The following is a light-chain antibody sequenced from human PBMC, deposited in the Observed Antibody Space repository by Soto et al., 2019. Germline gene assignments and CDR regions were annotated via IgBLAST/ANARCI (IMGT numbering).Light chain of an antibody. CDR3: QSWGTGPWV. CDR2: LNSDGSH. CDR1: SAHSSYA. Sequence: QLVLTQSPSASASLRASVKLTCTLASAHSSYAIAWHQQQPEKGPRYLMKLNSDGSHSKGDGIPDRFSGSSSGTERYLTSSSLQSEDEADYYCQSWGTGPWVFGGGTKLTVL. J-gene: IGLJ3*02. V-gene: IGLV4-69*01.